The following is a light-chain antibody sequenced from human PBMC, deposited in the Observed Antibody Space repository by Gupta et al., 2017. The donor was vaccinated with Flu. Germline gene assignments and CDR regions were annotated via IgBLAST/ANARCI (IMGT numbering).Light chain of an antibody. CDR3: QAWDSSTGV. J-gene: IGLJ1*01. V-gene: IGLV3-1*01. CDR1: KLGNKF. Sequence: SPGKTTTITCSGDKLGNKFGCWHHQKPGHYLLLVIYNDSKRTSGTPERFSGSNSGTTATLTIGGTQAGDEDDYYCQAWDSSTGVFGTGTKVSVL. CDR2: NDS.